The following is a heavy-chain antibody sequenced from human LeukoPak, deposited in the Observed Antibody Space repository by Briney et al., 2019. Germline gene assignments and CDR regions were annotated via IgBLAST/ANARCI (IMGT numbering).Heavy chain of an antibody. CDR1: GFTFDDYA. D-gene: IGHD2-2*02. CDR3: AKSNHHGYCSSTSCYSYYYYMDV. V-gene: IGHV3-9*03. CDR2: ISWNSGSI. Sequence: TGGSLRLSCAASGFTFDDYAMHWVRQAPGKGLEWVSGISWNSGSIGYADSVKGRFTISRDNAKNSLYLQMNSLRAEDMALYYCAKSNHHGYCSSTSCYSYYYYMDVWGKGTTVTVSS. J-gene: IGHJ6*03.